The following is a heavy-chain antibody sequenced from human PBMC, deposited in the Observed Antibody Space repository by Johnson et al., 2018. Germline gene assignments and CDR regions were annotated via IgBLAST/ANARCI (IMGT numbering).Heavy chain of an antibody. CDR3: ARDWGGSGSYLFAVDI. CDR2: ISYDGSNK. J-gene: IGHJ3*02. Sequence: QVQLVESGGGVVQPGRSLRLSCAASGFTFSSYGMHWVRQAPGKGLEWVAVISYDGSNKYYADSVKGRFTISRDNSKNTLYLQMNSLRAEDGVVYYCARDWGGSGSYLFAVDIWGQGTMVTVSS. CDR1: GFTFSSYG. V-gene: IGHV3-30*03. D-gene: IGHD1-26*01.